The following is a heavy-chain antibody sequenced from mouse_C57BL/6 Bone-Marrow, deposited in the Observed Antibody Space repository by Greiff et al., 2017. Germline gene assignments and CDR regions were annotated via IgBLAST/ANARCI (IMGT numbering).Heavy chain of an antibody. CDR3: ARWRWSAFGG. CDR2: IDPSDSYT. J-gene: IGHJ3*01. CDR1: GYTFTSYW. Sequence: QVQLQQPGAELVKPGASVKLSCKASGYTFTSYWMQWVKQRPGQGLEWIGEIDPSDSYTNYNQKFKGKATLTVDTSSSTAYMQLSSLASEDSAVYYCARWRWSAFGGRGQRALVSVSA. V-gene: IGHV1-50*01. D-gene: IGHD2-3*01.